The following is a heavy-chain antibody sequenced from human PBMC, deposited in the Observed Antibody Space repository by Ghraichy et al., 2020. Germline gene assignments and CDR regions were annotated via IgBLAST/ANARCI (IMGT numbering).Heavy chain of an antibody. V-gene: IGHV4-39*01. CDR1: GGSITSSSYY. Sequence: SETRSLTCTVSGGSITSSSYYWGWIRQPPGKGLEWIGSIYYSGRTYYNPSLKSRVTISVDTSKNQFSLKLSSVTAVDTAVYYCASQTSGEVLSLFDYWGQGTLVTVSS. J-gene: IGHJ4*02. D-gene: IGHD7-27*01. CDR3: ASQTSGEVLSLFDY. CDR2: IYYSGRT.